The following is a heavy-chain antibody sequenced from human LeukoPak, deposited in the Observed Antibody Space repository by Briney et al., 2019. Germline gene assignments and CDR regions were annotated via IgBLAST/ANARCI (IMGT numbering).Heavy chain of an antibody. CDR3: AKLSYYASGSQSGFDY. Sequence: PGGSLRLSCAASGFTFSSYAMNWVRQAPGKGLEWVSTISGSGGTTYYADSVKGRFTISRDNSKNTLYLQMNSLRAEDTAVYYCAKLSYYASGSQSGFDYWGQGTLVTVSS. V-gene: IGHV3-23*01. CDR2: ISGSGGTT. CDR1: GFTFSSYA. J-gene: IGHJ4*02. D-gene: IGHD3-10*01.